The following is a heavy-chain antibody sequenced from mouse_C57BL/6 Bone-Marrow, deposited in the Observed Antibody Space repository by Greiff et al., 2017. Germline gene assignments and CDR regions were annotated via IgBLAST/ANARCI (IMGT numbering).Heavy chain of an antibody. CDR2: ISSGGSYT. CDR3: ARRSRGYDIDY. Sequence: EVQGVESGGDLVKPEGSLKLSCAASGFTFSSYGMSWVRQTPDKRLEWVATISSGGSYTSSPDSVSGRFTFSRDNDKNTLYLKMSSIKAEDTAMYYGARRSRGYDIDYWGQGTTLTVSS. V-gene: IGHV5-6*01. CDR1: GFTFSSYG. D-gene: IGHD2-14*01. J-gene: IGHJ2*01.